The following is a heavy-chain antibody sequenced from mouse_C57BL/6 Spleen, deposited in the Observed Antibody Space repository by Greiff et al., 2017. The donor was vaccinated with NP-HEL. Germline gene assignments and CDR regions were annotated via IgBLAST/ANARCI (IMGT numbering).Heavy chain of an antibody. J-gene: IGHJ2*01. CDR1: GYTFTSYW. D-gene: IGHD1-1*01. V-gene: IGHV1-74*01. Sequence: QVQLQQPGAELVKPGASVKVSCKASGYTFTSYWMHWVKQRPGQGLEWIGRIHPSASDTNYNQKFKGKATLTVDKSSSTAYMQLSSLTSEDSAVYYCAVYYYGSSYYFDYWGQGTTLTVSS. CDR3: AVYYYGSSYYFDY. CDR2: IHPSASDT.